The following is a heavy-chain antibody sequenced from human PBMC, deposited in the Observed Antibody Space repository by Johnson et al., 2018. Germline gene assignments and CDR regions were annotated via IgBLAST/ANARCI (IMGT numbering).Heavy chain of an antibody. Sequence: EVQLVESGGGLVQPGGSLRLSCAASGFTFSSYDMHWVRQATGKGLEWVSAIGTAGDTYYPGSVKGRFTISRENAKNSLYLQMNSLRAGDTAVYYCARGYYESSGHAFDIWGQGTMVTVSS. CDR2: IGTAGDT. V-gene: IGHV3-13*01. D-gene: IGHD3-22*01. CDR1: GFTFSSYD. J-gene: IGHJ3*02. CDR3: ARGYYESSGHAFDI.